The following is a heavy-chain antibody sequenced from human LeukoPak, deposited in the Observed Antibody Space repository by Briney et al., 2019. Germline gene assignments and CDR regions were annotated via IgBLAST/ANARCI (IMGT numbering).Heavy chain of an antibody. V-gene: IGHV4-59*12. D-gene: IGHD6-13*01. CDR3: ASPRAERSTWYAVDY. CDR2: IFYTGST. Sequence: PSETLSLTCTVSGGSITSYYWSWFRQPPGKGLEFIGYIFYTGSTNYNPSLKSRVTISVDKSKNQFSLKLSSVTAADTAVYYCASPRAERSTWYAVDYWGQGTLVTVSA. CDR1: GGSITSYY. J-gene: IGHJ4*02.